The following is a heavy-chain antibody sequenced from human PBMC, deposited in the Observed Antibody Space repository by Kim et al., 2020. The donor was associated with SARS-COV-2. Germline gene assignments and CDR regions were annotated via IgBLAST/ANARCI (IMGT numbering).Heavy chain of an antibody. CDR1: GGSISSSSYY. V-gene: IGHV4-39*01. Sequence: SETLSLTCTVSGGSISSSSYYWGWIRQPPGKGLEWIGSIYYSGSTYYNPSLKSRVTISVDTSKNQFSLKLSSVTAADTAVYYCARPGIGCSSTSCYPAPNYYYYGMDVWGQGTTVTVSS. CDR3: ARPGIGCSSTSCYPAPNYYYYGMDV. CDR2: IYYSGST. D-gene: IGHD2-2*01. J-gene: IGHJ6*02.